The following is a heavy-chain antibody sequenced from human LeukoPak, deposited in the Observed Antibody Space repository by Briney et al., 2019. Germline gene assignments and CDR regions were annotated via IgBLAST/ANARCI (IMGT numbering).Heavy chain of an antibody. CDR3: ARGFSGAFDI. J-gene: IGHJ3*02. Sequence: SQTLSLTCAVSGGSISSGGYSWSWIRQPPGKGLEWIGYIYHSGSTHYNPSLKSRVTISVDRSKNQFSLKLSSVTAADTAVYYCARGFSGAFDIWGQGTMVTVSS. CDR2: IYHSGST. CDR1: GGSISSGGYS. D-gene: IGHD3-10*01. V-gene: IGHV4-30-2*01.